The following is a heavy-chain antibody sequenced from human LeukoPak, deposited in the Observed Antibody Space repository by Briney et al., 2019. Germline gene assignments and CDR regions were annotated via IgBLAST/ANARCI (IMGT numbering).Heavy chain of an antibody. CDR3: ARYQRWLQSVDY. Sequence: SQTLSLTCTVSCASLSIGVHHCNSARQPPGSGIRGNGFIHDSGSTYYNPSLNSRASITRGMSRNQFSLRLSSVTAADTAVYYCARYQRWLQSVDYWGQGTLVTVSS. D-gene: IGHD5-24*01. V-gene: IGHV4-30-4*01. J-gene: IGHJ4*02. CDR1: CASLSIGVHH. CDR2: IHDSGST.